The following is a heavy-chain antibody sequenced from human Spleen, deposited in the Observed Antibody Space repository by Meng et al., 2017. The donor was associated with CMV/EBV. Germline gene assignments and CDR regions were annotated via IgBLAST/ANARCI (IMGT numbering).Heavy chain of an antibody. CDR2: INPNSGGT. CDR3: AKDRNWYFDV. CDR1: GYIFTDFY. Sequence: ASVKVSCKTSGYIFTDFYMHWVRQAPGQGLEWMGWINPNSGGTNYAQKFQGRVTMTRDTSISTAYMELSRLRFDDTAVYFCAKDRNWYFDVWGRGTLVTVSS. J-gene: IGHJ2*01. V-gene: IGHV1-2*02.